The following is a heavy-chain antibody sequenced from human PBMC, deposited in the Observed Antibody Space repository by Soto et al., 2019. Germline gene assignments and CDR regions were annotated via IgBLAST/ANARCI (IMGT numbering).Heavy chain of an antibody. V-gene: IGHV1-3*01. Sequence: ASVKVPCKASGYTFTSYAMHWVRQAPGQRLEWMGWINAGNGNTKYSQKFQGRVTITRDTSASTAYMELSSLRSEDTAVYYCARSQSGGSGPRYYFDYWGQGTLVTVSS. CDR2: INAGNGNT. D-gene: IGHD2-15*01. CDR1: GYTFTSYA. CDR3: ARSQSGGSGPRYYFDY. J-gene: IGHJ4*02.